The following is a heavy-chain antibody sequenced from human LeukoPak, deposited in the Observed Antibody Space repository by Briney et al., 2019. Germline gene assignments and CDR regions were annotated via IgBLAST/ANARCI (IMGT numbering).Heavy chain of an antibody. D-gene: IGHD3-10*01. CDR3: ASLIKSSGSYDY. J-gene: IGHJ4*02. CDR1: GGSISSGGYY. Sequence: SETLSPTCTVSGGSISSGGYYWSWIRQHPGKGLEWIGYIYYSGSTYYNPSLKSRVTISVDTSKNQFSLKLSSVTAADTAVYYCASLIKSSGSYDYWGQGTLVTVSS. CDR2: IYYSGST. V-gene: IGHV4-31*03.